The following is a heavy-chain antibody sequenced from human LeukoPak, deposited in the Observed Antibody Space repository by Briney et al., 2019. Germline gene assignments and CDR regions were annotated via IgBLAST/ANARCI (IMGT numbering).Heavy chain of an antibody. Sequence: GGSLRLSCAASGFTFSSYAMHWVRQAPGKGLEWVAVISYDGSNKYYADSVKGRFTISRDNSKNTLYLQMNSLRAEDTAVYYCAKDLTPYYYDSSGYYSWEYWGQGTLVTVSS. CDR1: GFTFSSYA. J-gene: IGHJ4*02. CDR2: ISYDGSNK. D-gene: IGHD3-22*01. V-gene: IGHV3-30-3*01. CDR3: AKDLTPYYYDSSGYYSWEY.